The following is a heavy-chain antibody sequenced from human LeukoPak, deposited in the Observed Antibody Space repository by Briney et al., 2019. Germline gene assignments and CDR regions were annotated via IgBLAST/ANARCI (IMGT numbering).Heavy chain of an antibody. J-gene: IGHJ4*02. V-gene: IGHV1-8*01. Sequence: AAVHVSCPASGYNFTSYDIKWVRQATGPGIEWMGWVNPNIGNTGYAQKFQCRVTMTRNTSISTAYMELSSLRSEDTAVYYGARGGDIVVVPAAQFDYWGQGTLVTVSS. CDR2: VNPNIGNT. CDR1: GYNFTSYD. CDR3: ARGGDIVVVPAAQFDY. D-gene: IGHD2-2*01.